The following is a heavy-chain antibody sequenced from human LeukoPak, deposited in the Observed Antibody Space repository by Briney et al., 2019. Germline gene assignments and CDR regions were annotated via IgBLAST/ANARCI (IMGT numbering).Heavy chain of an antibody. CDR1: GGSISSGSYY. Sequence: SETLSLTCTVSGGSISSGSYYWSWIRQPAGKGLEWIGRIYTSGSTNYNPSLKSRVTISVDTSKNQFSLKLSSVTAADTAVYYCARDTERGGDPTYNWFDPWGQGTLVTVSS. CDR3: ARDTERGGDPTYNWFDP. J-gene: IGHJ5*02. V-gene: IGHV4-61*02. D-gene: IGHD2-21*01. CDR2: IYTSGST.